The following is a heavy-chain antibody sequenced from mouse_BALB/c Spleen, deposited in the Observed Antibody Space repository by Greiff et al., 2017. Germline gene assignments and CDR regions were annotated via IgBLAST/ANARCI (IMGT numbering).Heavy chain of an antibody. CDR1: GFNIKDTY. Sequence: EVQLQQSGAELVKPGASVKLSCTASGFNIKDTYMHWVKQRPEQGLEWIGRIDPANGNTKYDPKFQGKATITADTSSNTAYLQLSSLTSEDTAVYYCAREEDYGYDGYAMDYWGQGTSVTVSS. CDR3: AREEDYGYDGYAMDY. D-gene: IGHD2-2*01. CDR2: IDPANGNT. J-gene: IGHJ4*01. V-gene: IGHV14-3*02.